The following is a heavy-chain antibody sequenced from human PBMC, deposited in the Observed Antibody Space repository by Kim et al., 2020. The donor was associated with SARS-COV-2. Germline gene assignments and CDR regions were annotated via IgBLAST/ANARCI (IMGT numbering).Heavy chain of an antibody. D-gene: IGHD6-13*01. CDR3: ARVRGWAAGYFDY. J-gene: IGHJ4*02. CDR2: IYYSGST. CDR1: GGSISSSSYY. V-gene: IGHV4-39*01. Sequence: SETLSLTCTVSGGSISSSSYYWGWIRQPPGKGLEWIGSIYYSGSTYYNPSLKSRVTISVDTSKNQFSLKLSSVTAADTAVYYCARVRGWAAGYFDYWGQGTPATV.